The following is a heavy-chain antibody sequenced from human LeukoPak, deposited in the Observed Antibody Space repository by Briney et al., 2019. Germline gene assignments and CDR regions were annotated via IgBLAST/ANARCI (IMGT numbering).Heavy chain of an antibody. D-gene: IGHD2-2*02. CDR3: AKDNYPAAIETPFDY. V-gene: IGHV3-23*01. J-gene: IGHJ4*02. CDR2: ISGSGGSA. CDR1: GFTFSSYA. Sequence: PGGSLRLSCAASGFTFSSYAMSWVRQAPGKGLEWVSAISGSGGSAYYADSVKGRFTISRDNSKNTLYLQMNSLRAEDTAVYYCAKDNYPAAIETPFDYWGQGTLVTVSS.